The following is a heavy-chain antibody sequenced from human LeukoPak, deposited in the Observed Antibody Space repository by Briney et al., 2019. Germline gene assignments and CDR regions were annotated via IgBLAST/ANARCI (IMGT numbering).Heavy chain of an antibody. CDR3: AKALDTAMVTGLDY. Sequence: PGGSLRLSSAASGFTFDDYAMHWVRQAPGKGLEWVSGISWNSGSIGYADSVKGRFTISRDNAKNSLYLQMNSLRAEDTALYYCAKALDTAMVTGLDYWGQGTLVTVSS. D-gene: IGHD5-18*01. J-gene: IGHJ4*02. CDR1: GFTFDDYA. V-gene: IGHV3-9*01. CDR2: ISWNSGSI.